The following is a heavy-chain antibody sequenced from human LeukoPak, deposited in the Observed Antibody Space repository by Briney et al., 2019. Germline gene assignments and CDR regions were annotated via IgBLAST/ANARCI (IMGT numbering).Heavy chain of an antibody. CDR3: ARREYSSSSFHFDS. Sequence: GESLKISCKVSGYNFDTYWIGWVRQMPGKGLEGMGIVYPEDSDTRYNPSFQDHVTVSADKSITTAYLQWSSLKASDTAIYFCARREYSSSSFHFDSWGQGTRVIVSS. V-gene: IGHV5-51*01. D-gene: IGHD6-6*01. CDR2: VYPEDSDT. J-gene: IGHJ4*02. CDR1: GYNFDTYW.